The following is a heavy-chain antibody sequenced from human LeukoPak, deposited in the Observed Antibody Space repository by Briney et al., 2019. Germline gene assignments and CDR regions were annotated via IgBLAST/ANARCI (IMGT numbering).Heavy chain of an antibody. Sequence: PSETLSLSCTVSGGSISSYYWSWIRQPPGKGLEWIGYIYYSGSTNYNPSLKSRVTISVDTSKNQFSLKLSSVTAADTAVYYCARSGETGYSYGYCYFYYGMDVWGQGTTVTVSS. CDR1: GGSISSYY. CDR2: IYYSGST. V-gene: IGHV4-59*01. CDR3: ARSGETGYSYGYCYFYYGMDV. J-gene: IGHJ6*02. D-gene: IGHD5-18*01.